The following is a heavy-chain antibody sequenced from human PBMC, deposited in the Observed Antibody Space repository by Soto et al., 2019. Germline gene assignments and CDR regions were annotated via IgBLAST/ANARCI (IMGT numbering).Heavy chain of an antibody. D-gene: IGHD6-13*01. CDR1: GFTFSSSA. V-gene: IGHV3-23*01. CDR2: ISGSGGTP. Sequence: PGGSLRLSCAAPGFTFSSSAMSWVRRAPGGGLEWFSTISGSGGTPYYADSVKGRFTISRDNSKNTLYLVLNSLRAEDTAVYYCAMGLAAAGPLDYWGQGTLVTVSS. J-gene: IGHJ4*02. CDR3: AMGLAAAGPLDY.